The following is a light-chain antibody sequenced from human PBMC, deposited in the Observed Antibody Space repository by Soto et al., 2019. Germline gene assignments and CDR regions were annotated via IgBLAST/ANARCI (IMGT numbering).Light chain of an antibody. CDR2: DAS. Sequence: DIQMTQSPSTLSASVGDRVTITCRASQSMSTWLAWYQQKPGKAPKLLIYDASSLESGVPSRFSGSGSGTEFTLTINGLQPDDIATYYCQQYNSYAFGQGTKVDIK. V-gene: IGKV1-5*01. CDR3: QQYNSYA. J-gene: IGKJ1*01. CDR1: QSMSTW.